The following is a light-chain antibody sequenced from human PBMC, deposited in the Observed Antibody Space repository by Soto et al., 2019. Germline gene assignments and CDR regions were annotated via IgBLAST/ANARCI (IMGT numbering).Light chain of an antibody. V-gene: IGKV1-33*01. Sequence: DIQMTQSPSSLSASVGDRVTITCQASQDITKSLNWFQQKPGKAPALLIYDASNLEPGVPSNFRGSGSGTDFTFTISSLQPEHIATYYCQQFHDLPFTFGPGTKVELK. J-gene: IGKJ3*01. CDR3: QQFHDLPFT. CDR1: QDITKS. CDR2: DAS.